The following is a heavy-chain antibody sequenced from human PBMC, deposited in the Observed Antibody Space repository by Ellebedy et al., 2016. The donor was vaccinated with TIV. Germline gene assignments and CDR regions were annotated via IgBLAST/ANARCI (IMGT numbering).Heavy chain of an antibody. V-gene: IGHV2-5*02. CDR3: AHSVFGYSDAMGWSNWFDA. CDR2: IYSDDDK. CDR1: GFSLSNIIMG. D-gene: IGHD5-18*01. J-gene: IGHJ5*02. Sequence: SGPTLVKPKETLTLTCTVSGFSLSNIIMGVSWIRQPPGKALEWLALIYSDDDKRYSPSLKSRLTVTTDTSKNQVVLTLTNMDTVDTATYYCAHSVFGYSDAMGWSNWFDAWGQGTLVTVSS.